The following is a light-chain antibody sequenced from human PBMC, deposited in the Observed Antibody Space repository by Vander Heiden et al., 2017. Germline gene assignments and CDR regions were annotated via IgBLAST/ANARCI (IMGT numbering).Light chain of an antibody. CDR1: QSVTRH. CDR2: DAS. CDR3: QQRSNWLT. J-gene: IGKJ4*01. V-gene: IGKV3-11*01. Sequence: EIVLTQSPATLSLSPGERATLSCRASQSVTRHLAWYQQKPGQAPRLLIYDASNRATGIPARFSGSGSGTDFTLTISSLEPEDFAVYYCQQRSNWLTFGGGTKVXIK.